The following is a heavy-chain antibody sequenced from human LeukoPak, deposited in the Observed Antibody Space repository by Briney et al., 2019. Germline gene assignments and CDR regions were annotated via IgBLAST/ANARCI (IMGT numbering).Heavy chain of an antibody. CDR1: GGSISSNY. D-gene: IGHD3-10*01. J-gene: IGHJ4*02. CDR2: IYTSGST. V-gene: IGHV4-4*07. CDR3: ARGLIWFGELSTPFDY. Sequence: PSETLSLTCTVSGGSISSNYWSWIRQPAGKGLEWIGRIYTSGSTNYSPSLKSRVTMSVDTSKNQFSLKLSSVTAADTAVYYCARGLIWFGELSTPFDYWGQGTLVTVSS.